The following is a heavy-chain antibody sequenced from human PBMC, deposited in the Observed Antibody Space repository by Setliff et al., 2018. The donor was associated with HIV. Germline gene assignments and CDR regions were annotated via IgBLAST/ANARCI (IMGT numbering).Heavy chain of an antibody. V-gene: IGHV1-69*01. CDR1: GVSFSSYA. CDR3: ARDPFPSTNYYDSSMYPFAQFFQH. D-gene: IGHD3-22*01. CDR2: ITPMFGAT. Sequence: VSCKTSGVSFSSYAISWVRQAPGQGLEWMGGITPMFGATNYAQKFQGRVTITADESTNTAYMELSSLRSEDTAVYYCARDPFPSTNYYDSSMYPFAQFFQHWGQGTPVTVS. J-gene: IGHJ1*01.